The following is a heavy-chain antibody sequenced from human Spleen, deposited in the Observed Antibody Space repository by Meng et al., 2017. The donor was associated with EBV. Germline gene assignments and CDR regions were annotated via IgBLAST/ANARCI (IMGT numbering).Heavy chain of an antibody. CDR1: GGTFRSDA. D-gene: IGHD3-10*01. Sequence: QVQLVQSGAEVKKPGNAVKVSCKTSGGTFRSDAVSWVRQAPGQGLEWMGGLIPMSDAPYYAQKFQDRVTITADESTSTHYMDLSGLRSEDTAVYYCASESGRGFTPDYWGQGTLVTVSS. CDR3: ASESGRGFTPDY. J-gene: IGHJ4*02. CDR2: LIPMSDAP. V-gene: IGHV1-69*01.